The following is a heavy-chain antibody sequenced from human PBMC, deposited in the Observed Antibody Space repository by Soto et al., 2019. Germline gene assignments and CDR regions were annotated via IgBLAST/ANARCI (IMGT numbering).Heavy chain of an antibody. Sequence: VAVIWYDGSNKYYADSVKGRFTISRDNSKNTLYLQMNSLRAEDTAVYYCARVRHDFWSGYYSIDYWGQGTLVTVSS. CDR2: IWYDGSNK. J-gene: IGHJ4*02. CDR3: ARVRHDFWSGYYSIDY. D-gene: IGHD3-3*01. V-gene: IGHV3-33*01.